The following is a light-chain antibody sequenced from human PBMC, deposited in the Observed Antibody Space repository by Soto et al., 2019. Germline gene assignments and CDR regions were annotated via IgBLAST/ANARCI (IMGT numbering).Light chain of an antibody. J-gene: IGLJ1*01. Sequence: QSVLTQPASVSGSPGQSITISCTGTSSDVGSYNLVSWYQQLPGKAPKLIIYEVSKRPSGVSNRFSGSKSGNTASLTISGLQAEDEADYSCCSWAGSNTFYFFGTGTKLTVL. CDR2: EVS. V-gene: IGLV2-23*02. CDR1: SSDVGSYNL. CDR3: CSWAGSNTFYF.